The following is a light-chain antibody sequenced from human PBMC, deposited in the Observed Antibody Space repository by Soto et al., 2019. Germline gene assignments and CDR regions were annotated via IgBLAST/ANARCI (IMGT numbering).Light chain of an antibody. CDR1: SSDVGGYDS. Sequence: QSALTQPASVPGSPGQSITISCTGTSSDVGGYDSVSWYQQHPGKAPKLMMYEVSDRPSGVSNRFSGSKSGNTASLTISGLQAEEEADYYCNSYSSSSTPYVFGTGTKLTVL. J-gene: IGLJ1*01. V-gene: IGLV2-14*01. CDR3: NSYSSSSTPYV. CDR2: EVS.